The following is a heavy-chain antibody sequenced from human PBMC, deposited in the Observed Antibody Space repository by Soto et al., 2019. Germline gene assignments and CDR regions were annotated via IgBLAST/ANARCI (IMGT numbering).Heavy chain of an antibody. CDR1: GFSLSSPGMN. D-gene: IGHD6-13*01. Sequence: QVTLKESGPTLVKPTQTLTLTCTFSGFSLSSPGMNVGWIRQSPGKALEWLGMLYWDGDKRYNPSLKRRLTITKDTSKNPVVLTMTNMHPVDAGTYFCAHSEGSSCWCDNWGQGTLVTVSS. V-gene: IGHV2-5*02. J-gene: IGHJ4*02. CDR3: AHSEGSSCWCDN. CDR2: LYWDGDK.